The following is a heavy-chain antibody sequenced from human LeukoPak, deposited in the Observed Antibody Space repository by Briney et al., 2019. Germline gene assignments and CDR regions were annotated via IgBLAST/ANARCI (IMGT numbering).Heavy chain of an antibody. V-gene: IGHV3-33*06. Sequence: GGSLRLSCAASGFSFSSHGMHWVRQAPGKGLEWVAVIWYDGSNKYYADSVKGRFTISRDNSKNTLYLQMNSLRAEDTAVYYCAKLSTTMVPHYYYYYMDVWGKGTTVTVSS. J-gene: IGHJ6*03. CDR2: IWYDGSNK. CDR3: AKLSTTMVPHYYYYYMDV. CDR1: GFSFSSHG. D-gene: IGHD5-18*01.